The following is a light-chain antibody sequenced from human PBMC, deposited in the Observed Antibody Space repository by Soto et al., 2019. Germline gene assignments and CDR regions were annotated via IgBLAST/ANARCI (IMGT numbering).Light chain of an antibody. J-gene: IGLJ2*01. Sequence: SVLTQPASVSGSPGQSITISCTGTSSDVGSYNPVSWYQQHPGKAPKVMIYEGSKRPSGVSNRFSGSKSGNTASLTISGLQAEDEADYYCCSYAGGRTSVIFGGGTKVTVL. V-gene: IGLV2-23*01. CDR3: CSYAGGRTSVI. CDR1: SSDVGSYNP. CDR2: EGS.